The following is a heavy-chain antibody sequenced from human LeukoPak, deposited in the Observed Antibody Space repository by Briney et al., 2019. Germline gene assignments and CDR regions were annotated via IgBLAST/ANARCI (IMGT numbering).Heavy chain of an antibody. Sequence: GGSLRLSCAASGFTFSSYSMNWVRQAPGKGLEWVSGVSGSGGSTYYADSVKGRFTISRDNSKNTLYLQLNSLRVEDTAEYYCAKTLRESSGREYFDLWGRGTLVTVSS. V-gene: IGHV3-23*01. J-gene: IGHJ2*01. CDR2: VSGSGGST. D-gene: IGHD6-19*01. CDR3: AKTLRESSGREYFDL. CDR1: GFTFSSYS.